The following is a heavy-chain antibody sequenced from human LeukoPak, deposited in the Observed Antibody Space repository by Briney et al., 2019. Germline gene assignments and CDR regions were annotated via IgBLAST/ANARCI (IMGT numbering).Heavy chain of an antibody. Sequence: GGSLRLSCAASGFTFSSFGMHWVRQAPGKGLEWVAFISYGGSNDYYADSVKGRFTISRDNSKNTLYLQMNSLRAEDSAVYYCGSGNYLVYWGQGTLVTVSS. CDR3: GSGNYLVY. D-gene: IGHD1-7*01. CDR2: ISYGGSND. J-gene: IGHJ4*02. CDR1: GFTFSSFG. V-gene: IGHV3-30*03.